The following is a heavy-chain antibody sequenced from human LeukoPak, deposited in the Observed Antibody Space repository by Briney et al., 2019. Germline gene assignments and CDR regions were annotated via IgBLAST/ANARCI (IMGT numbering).Heavy chain of an antibody. Sequence: SETLSLTCGVSSEFFSGYYWGWIRQPPGKGLEWIGYIHYSGSTHYNPSLKSRVTISVDTSKNQVSLKLSSVTAAGTAVYYCARVTGYMIEDYFDYWGQGTLVTVSS. CDR1: SEFFSGYY. D-gene: IGHD3-22*01. V-gene: IGHV4-59*01. J-gene: IGHJ4*02. CDR3: ARVTGYMIEDYFDY. CDR2: IHYSGST.